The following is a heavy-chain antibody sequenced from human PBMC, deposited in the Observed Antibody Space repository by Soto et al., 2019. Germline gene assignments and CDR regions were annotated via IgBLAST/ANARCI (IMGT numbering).Heavy chain of an antibody. CDR3: ATVNSAIVVVIHAFDI. D-gene: IGHD3-22*01. CDR1: GGSLSNFG. J-gene: IGHJ3*02. CDR2: IIPMFVTT. Sequence: ASVKVSCKASGGSLSNFGISWARRAPGEGLEWMGAIIPMFVTTNYAQKFQGRVKLTADESSTTAYMDLSSLTSEDTAMYYCATVNSAIVVVIHAFDIWGQGTLVTVPS. V-gene: IGHV1-69*13.